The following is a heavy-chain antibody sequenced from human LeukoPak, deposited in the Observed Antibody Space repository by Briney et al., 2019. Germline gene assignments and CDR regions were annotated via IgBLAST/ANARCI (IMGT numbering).Heavy chain of an antibody. Sequence: GRSLRLSCAASGFTFSSYAMHWVRQAPGKGREWVAVISYDGSNKYYADSVKGRFTISRDNSKNTLYLQMNSLRAEDTAVYYCATDDKYAPSSWGQGTLVTVSS. V-gene: IGHV3-30*04. CDR3: ATDDKYAPSS. CDR2: ISYDGSNK. CDR1: GFTFSSYA. J-gene: IGHJ5*02. D-gene: IGHD2-2*01.